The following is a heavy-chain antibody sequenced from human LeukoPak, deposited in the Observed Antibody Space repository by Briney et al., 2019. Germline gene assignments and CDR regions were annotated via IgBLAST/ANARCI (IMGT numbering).Heavy chain of an antibody. Sequence: PSETLSLTCTVSGGSISSGSYYWSWIRQPAGKGLEWIGRIYTSGSTNYNPPLKSRLTISIDTSKSQFSLQLSSVTAADTAVYYCARHGSRVMATIEDSWGQGTLVIVSS. CDR2: IYTSGST. J-gene: IGHJ4*02. CDR3: ARHGSRVMATIEDS. V-gene: IGHV4-61*02. CDR1: GGSISSGSYY. D-gene: IGHD5-12*01.